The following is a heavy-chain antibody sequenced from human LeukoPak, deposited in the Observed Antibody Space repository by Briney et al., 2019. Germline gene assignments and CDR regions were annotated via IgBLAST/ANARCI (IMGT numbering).Heavy chain of an antibody. J-gene: IGHJ5*02. Sequence: SETLSLTCAVYGGSFSGYYWSWIRQPPGKGLEWIGEINHSGSTNYNPSLKSRVTISVDTSKNQFSLKLSSVTAADTAVYYCARILGLWFGELYWFDPWGQGTLVTVSS. CDR2: INHSGST. V-gene: IGHV4-34*01. CDR3: ARILGLWFGELYWFDP. D-gene: IGHD3-10*01. CDR1: GGSFSGYY.